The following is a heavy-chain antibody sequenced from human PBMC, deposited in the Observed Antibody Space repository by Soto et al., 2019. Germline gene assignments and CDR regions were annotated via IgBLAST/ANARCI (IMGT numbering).Heavy chain of an antibody. CDR3: ARGKYIGSYYFDS. Sequence: GGSLRLSCEVSGFTFGDYWMHWVRQAPGKGLEWVSRVDSDGNGATYADSVRGRLTISRDNAKNTLYLQITGLGVEDTAMYYCARGKYIGSYYFDSWGQGTPVTVSS. V-gene: IGHV3-74*01. D-gene: IGHD1-26*01. CDR1: GFTFGDYW. CDR2: VDSDGNGA. J-gene: IGHJ4*02.